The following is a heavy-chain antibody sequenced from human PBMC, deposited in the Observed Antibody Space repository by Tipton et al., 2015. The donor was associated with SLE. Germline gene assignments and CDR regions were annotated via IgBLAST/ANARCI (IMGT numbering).Heavy chain of an antibody. V-gene: IGHV4-39*07. CDR1: GASISSNCYF. CDR3: ARGGGGYYDY. CDR2: MFYSGTTGGSS. Sequence: TLSLTCTVSGASISSNCYFWGWIRQPPGRGLDWIGSMFYSGTTGGSSYYSPSLESRITLSLDTSKNQFSLRVNSATAADTAVYYCARGGGGYYDYWGQGTLVTVSS. D-gene: IGHD1-26*01. J-gene: IGHJ4*02.